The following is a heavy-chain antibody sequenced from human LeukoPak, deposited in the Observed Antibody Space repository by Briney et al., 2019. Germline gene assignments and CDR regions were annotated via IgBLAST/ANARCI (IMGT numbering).Heavy chain of an antibody. CDR1: GNTFTSYY. CDR3: ARVKVRQWLAKSFDY. V-gene: IGHV1-46*01. D-gene: IGHD6-19*01. Sequence: VKVSCKASGNTFTSYYMHWVRQAPGQGLEWMGIINPSGGSTSYAQKFQGRVTMTRDTSTSTVYMELSSLRSEDTAVYYCARVKVRQWLAKSFDYWGQGTLVTVSS. CDR2: INPSGGST. J-gene: IGHJ4*02.